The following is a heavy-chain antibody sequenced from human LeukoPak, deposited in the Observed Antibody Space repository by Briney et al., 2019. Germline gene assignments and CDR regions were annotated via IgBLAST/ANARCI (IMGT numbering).Heavy chain of an antibody. CDR2: ISSSSSYI. V-gene: IGHV3-21*01. D-gene: IGHD2-8*01. J-gene: IGHJ4*02. CDR1: GFTFSSYS. CDR3: AAGYCTNGVCSNFDY. Sequence: PGGSLRLSCAASGFTFSSYSMNWVRQAPGKGLEWVSSISSSSSYIYYADSVKGRFTISRDNAKNSLYLQMNSLRAEDTAVYYCAAGYCTNGVCSNFDYWGQGTLVTVSP.